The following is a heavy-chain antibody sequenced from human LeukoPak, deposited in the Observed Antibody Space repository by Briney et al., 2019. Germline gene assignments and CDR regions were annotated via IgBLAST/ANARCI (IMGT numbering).Heavy chain of an antibody. CDR3: AKGPLHYYDSSWRGPPQH. CDR1: GFIFRNYG. D-gene: IGHD3-22*01. V-gene: IGHV3-33*06. CDR2: IWYDGSNK. Sequence: PGGSLRLSCAASGFIFRNYGMHWVRQAPGKGLEWVAVIWYDGSNKYYADSVKGRFTISRDNSKNTLYLQMNSLRAEDTAVYYCAKGPLHYYDSSWRGPPQHWGQGTLVTVSS. J-gene: IGHJ1*01.